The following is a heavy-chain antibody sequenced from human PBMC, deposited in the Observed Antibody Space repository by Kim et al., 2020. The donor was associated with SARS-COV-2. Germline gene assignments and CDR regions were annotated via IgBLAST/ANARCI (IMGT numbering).Heavy chain of an antibody. CDR1: GFSVSTND. CDR2: IFGSGNT. V-gene: IGHV3-53*01. D-gene: IGHD3-10*01. CDR3: ARKLLLFGDNGMDV. J-gene: IGHJ6*02. Sequence: GGSLRLSCAASGFSVSTNDMSWVRQAPGKGLEWVASIFGSGNTYYAESAKGRFTISRDNSKNTLYLQMNSLRAEDTAAYHCARKLLLFGDNGMDVWGQGTAVTVSS.